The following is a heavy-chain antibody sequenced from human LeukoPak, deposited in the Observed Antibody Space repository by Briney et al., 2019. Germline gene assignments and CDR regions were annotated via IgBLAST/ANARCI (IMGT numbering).Heavy chain of an antibody. J-gene: IGHJ5*02. V-gene: IGHV1-69*04. Sequence: GASVKVSCKASGGTFSSYAISWVRQAPGQGLEWMGRIIPILGIANYAQKLQGRVTITADKSTSTAYMELSSLRSEDTAVYYCAPYPSIAAAYNWFDPWGQGTLVTVSS. CDR3: APYPSIAAAYNWFDP. CDR2: IIPILGIA. D-gene: IGHD6-13*01. CDR1: GGTFSSYA.